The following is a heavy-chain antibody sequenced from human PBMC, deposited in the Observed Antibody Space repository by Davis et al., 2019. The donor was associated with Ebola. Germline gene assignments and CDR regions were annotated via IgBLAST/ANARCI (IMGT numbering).Heavy chain of an antibody. D-gene: IGHD1-26*01. CDR3: VAESSYGNYGIGGPGY. V-gene: IGHV1-58*01. J-gene: IGHJ4*02. CDR2: IVGGSGNT. Sequence: SVKVSCKTSGFTFNRSAVHWVRQARGQRPEWIGWIVGGSGNTNYAQKFQERVTIIRDVSTSTAFMELSSLTFEDTAVYYCVAESSYGNYGIGGPGYWGQGTLLTVSS. CDR1: GFTFNRSA.